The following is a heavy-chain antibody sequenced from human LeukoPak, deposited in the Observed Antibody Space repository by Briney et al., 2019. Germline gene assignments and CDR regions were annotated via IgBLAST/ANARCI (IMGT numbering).Heavy chain of an antibody. D-gene: IGHD1-20*01. CDR1: GGSISSYY. CDR2: IYTSGST. CDR3: ARDRGITGNANWFDP. Sequence: PSETLSLTXTVSGGSISSYYWSWIRQPAGKGLEWIGRIYTSGSTNYNPSLKSRVTMSVDTSKNQFSLKLSSVTAADTAVYYCARDRGITGNANWFDPWGQGTLVTVSS. V-gene: IGHV4-4*07. J-gene: IGHJ5*02.